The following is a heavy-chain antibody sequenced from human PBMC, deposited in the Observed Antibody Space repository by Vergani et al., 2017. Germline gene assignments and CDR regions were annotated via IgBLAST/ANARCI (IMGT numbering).Heavy chain of an antibody. CDR3: AKEVAANDYGDYAGFSYYYGMDF. CDR2: ISYDGSNK. D-gene: IGHD4-17*01. V-gene: IGHV3-30*18. Sequence: QVQLVESGGGVVQPGRSLRLSCAASGFTFSSYGMHWVRQAPGKGLEWVAVISYDGSNKYYADSVKGRFTISRDNSNNTLYLQMNNLRAEDTAVYYCAKEVAANDYGDYAGFSYYYGMDFWGQGTTVTVSS. J-gene: IGHJ6*02. CDR1: GFTFSSYG.